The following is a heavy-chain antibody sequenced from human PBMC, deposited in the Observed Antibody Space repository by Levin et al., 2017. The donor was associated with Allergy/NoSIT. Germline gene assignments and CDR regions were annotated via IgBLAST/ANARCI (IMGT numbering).Heavy chain of an antibody. CDR2: IAYDGSNK. V-gene: IGHV3-30*18. Sequence: GGSLRLSCAASGFTFSSYGMHWVRQAPGKGLEWVAVIAYDGSNKYYADSVKGRFTISRDNSENTLYLQMNSLRVEDTAVYYCAKPLGIGEGGWLESGMDVWGKGTPVTVFS. CDR3: AKPLGIGEGGWLESGMDV. D-gene: IGHD6-13*01. J-gene: IGHJ6*04. CDR1: GFTFSSYG.